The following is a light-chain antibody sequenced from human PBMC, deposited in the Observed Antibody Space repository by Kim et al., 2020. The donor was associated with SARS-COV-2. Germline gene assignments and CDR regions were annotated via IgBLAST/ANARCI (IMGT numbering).Light chain of an antibody. Sequence: VSPGQTASITCSGDKLGDKYACWYQQKPGQSPVLVIYQDSKRPSGVPERFSGSNSGNTATLTISGTQAMDEADYYCQAWDSSIVVFGGGTQLTVL. CDR2: QDS. CDR1: KLGDKY. CDR3: QAWDSSIVV. J-gene: IGLJ2*01. V-gene: IGLV3-1*01.